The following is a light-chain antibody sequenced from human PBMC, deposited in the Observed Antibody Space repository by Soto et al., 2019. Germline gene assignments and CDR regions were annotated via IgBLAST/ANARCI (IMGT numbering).Light chain of an antibody. J-gene: IGKJ5*01. CDR2: LAS. Sequence: EIVLTQSPATLSSFPCDRVTLSCRASQAVNTRLAWYQHKPGQAPRLLIYLASNRAAGVPARFSGSGSGTDFTLTISDVEPEDFAVYYCQQRSNWPPITFGQGTRLEIK. CDR3: QQRSNWPPIT. CDR1: QAVNTR. V-gene: IGKV3-11*01.